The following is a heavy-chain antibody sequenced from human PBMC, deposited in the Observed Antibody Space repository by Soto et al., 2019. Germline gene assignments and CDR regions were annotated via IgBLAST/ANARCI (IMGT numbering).Heavy chain of an antibody. V-gene: IGHV3-53*01. CDR3: ARARDGYNFLYEPT. CDR2: SYSGGST. J-gene: IGHJ4*02. D-gene: IGHD5-12*01. Sequence: EVQLVESGGGLIQPGGSLRLSCVASGFTVSNNYMSWVRQAPGKGLDWVSVSYSGGSTDYADSVKGRFTISRDNSKNTLYLQMNSLRADDTAVYYCARARDGYNFLYEPTWGQGPLVTVSS. CDR1: GFTVSNNY.